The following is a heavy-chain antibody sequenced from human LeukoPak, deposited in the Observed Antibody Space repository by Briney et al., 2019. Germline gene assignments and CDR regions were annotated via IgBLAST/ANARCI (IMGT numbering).Heavy chain of an antibody. J-gene: IGHJ4*02. CDR1: GFTFNSYA. CDR3: AKYRGFGDSYDS. CDR2: IWYDGSNK. V-gene: IGHV3-33*03. Sequence: GGSLRLSCIPSGFTFNSYAMFWVRQAPGKGLEWVSLIWYDGSNKYYADSVKGRSTISRDTSKNTLYLQMNSLRAEDTAVYYCAKYRGFGDSYDSWGQGTLVTVSS. D-gene: IGHD3-10*01.